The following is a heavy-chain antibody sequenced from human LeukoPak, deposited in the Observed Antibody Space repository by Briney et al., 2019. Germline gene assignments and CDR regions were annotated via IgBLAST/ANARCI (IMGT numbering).Heavy chain of an antibody. Sequence: ASVKVSCKASGYTLTELSMHWVRQAPGKGLEWMGGFDPEDGETIYAQKFQGRVTMTEDTSTDTAYMELSSLRSEDTAVYYCATEGSSSWLLRLNRRDPYYYYYGMDVWGQGTTVTVSS. CDR3: ATEGSSSWLLRLNRRDPYYYYYGMDV. CDR1: GYTLTELS. CDR2: FDPEDGET. V-gene: IGHV1-24*01. D-gene: IGHD6-13*01. J-gene: IGHJ6*02.